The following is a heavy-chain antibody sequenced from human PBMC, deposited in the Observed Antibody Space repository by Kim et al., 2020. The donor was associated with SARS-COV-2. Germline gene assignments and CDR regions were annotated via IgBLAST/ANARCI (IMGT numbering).Heavy chain of an antibody. D-gene: IGHD4-17*01. V-gene: IGHV3-64D*06. CDR2: INTNGVNT. Sequence: GGSLRLSCSASGFTFSNYAMHWVRQAPGKGLEYVAAINTNGVNTYYADSVKGRFTITRDNSKNTMYLQMSSLRPEDTAVHYCVKGCVTINCVGYYYGMDVWGQGTTVTVSS. J-gene: IGHJ6*02. CDR3: VKGCVTINCVGYYYGMDV. CDR1: GFTFSNYA.